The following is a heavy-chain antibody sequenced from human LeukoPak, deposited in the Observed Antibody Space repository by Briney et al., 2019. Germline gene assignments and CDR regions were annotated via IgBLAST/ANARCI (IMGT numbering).Heavy chain of an antibody. CDR1: GFTFYDYG. CDR2: ISGSGGST. V-gene: IGHV3-23*01. D-gene: IGHD6-13*01. Sequence: PGGSLRLSCAASGFTFYDYGMTWVRQAPGKGLEWVSAISGSGGSTYYADSVKGRFTISRDNSKNTLYLQMNSLRAEDTAVYYCAKSLYSSSWYDYWGQGTLVTVSS. CDR3: AKSLYSSSWYDY. J-gene: IGHJ4*02.